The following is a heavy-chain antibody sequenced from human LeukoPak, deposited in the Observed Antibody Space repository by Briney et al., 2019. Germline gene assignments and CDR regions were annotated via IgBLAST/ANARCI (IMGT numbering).Heavy chain of an antibody. V-gene: IGHV4-59*01. CDR2: IYYSACS. Sequence: SETLTLSCTVSGSSISSYYWSLIRQPPEKRLEWVGYIYYSACSTYNPSLKSRVTISLDPSKSQFSLKLTALAAADTAVYFCARFDDFGDRFDYWGQGTLVTVSS. D-gene: IGHD4-17*01. CDR1: GSSISSYY. J-gene: IGHJ4*02. CDR3: ARFDDFGDRFDY.